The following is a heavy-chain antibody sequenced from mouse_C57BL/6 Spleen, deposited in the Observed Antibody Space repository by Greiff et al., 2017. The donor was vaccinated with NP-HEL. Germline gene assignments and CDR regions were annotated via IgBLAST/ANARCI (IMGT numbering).Heavy chain of an antibody. J-gene: IGHJ2*01. D-gene: IGHD2-14*01. Sequence: VQLQQSGPELVKPGASVKISCKASGYAFSSSWMNWVKQRPGKGLEWIGRIYPGDGDTNYNGKFKGKATLTADKSSSTAYMQLSSLTSEDSAVYFCARLGVLYYFDYWGQGTTLTVSS. CDR3: ARLGVLYYFDY. CDR1: GYAFSSSW. V-gene: IGHV1-82*01. CDR2: IYPGDGDT.